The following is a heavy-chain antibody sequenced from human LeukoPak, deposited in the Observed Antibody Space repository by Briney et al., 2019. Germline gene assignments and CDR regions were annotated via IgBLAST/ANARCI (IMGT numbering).Heavy chain of an antibody. J-gene: IGHJ4*02. CDR3: AREKWVNTWGLLRAEFDY. D-gene: IGHD1-26*01. V-gene: IGHV1-2*02. CDR2: INPNSGGT. CDR1: GYTFTSYY. Sequence: ASVKVSCKASGYTFTSYYMHWVRQAPGQGLEWMGWINPNSGGTNYAQKFQGRVTMTRDTSISTAYMELSRLRSDDTAVYYCAREKWVNTWGLLRAEFDYWGQGTLVTVSS.